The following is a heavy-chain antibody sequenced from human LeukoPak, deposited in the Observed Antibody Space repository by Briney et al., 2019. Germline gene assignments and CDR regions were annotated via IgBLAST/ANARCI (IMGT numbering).Heavy chain of an antibody. V-gene: IGHV3-33*01. Sequence: GGSLRLSCAASGFTFSSYGMHWVRQAPGKGLEWMAVIWYDGSSKYYADSVKGRFTISRDNAMNSLYLQMNSLRAEDTAIYYCARSLPYGTTWYGRSDFWGQGTLVTVSS. CDR1: GFTFSSYG. CDR3: ARSLPYGTTWYGRSDF. CDR2: IWYDGSSK. D-gene: IGHD6-13*01. J-gene: IGHJ4*02.